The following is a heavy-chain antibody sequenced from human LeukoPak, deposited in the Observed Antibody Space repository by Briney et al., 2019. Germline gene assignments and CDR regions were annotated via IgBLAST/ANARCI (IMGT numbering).Heavy chain of an antibody. V-gene: IGHV3-23*01. CDR3: AKGRIPIDY. J-gene: IGHJ4*02. D-gene: IGHD5-18*01. Sequence: PGGSLRLSCAASGFTFNNYAVSWVRQAPGKGLEWVLAISGSGGSTYYAYSVKGRFTISRDNSKNTLYLQMNSLRADDTAVYYCAKGRIPIDYWGQGTLVTVSS. CDR2: ISGSGGST. CDR1: GFTFNNYA.